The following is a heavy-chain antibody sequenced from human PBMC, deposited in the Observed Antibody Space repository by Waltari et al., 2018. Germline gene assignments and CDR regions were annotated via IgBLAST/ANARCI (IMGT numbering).Heavy chain of an antibody. V-gene: IGHV1-69-2*01. CDR2: IDPEDGET. Sequence: EVQLIQSGAEVKKPGATIKICCKASGYTFTEYYMHWVQQAPGKGLEWVGLIDPEDGETKYAEKFQGRATITADTSIDTAYMELSIRRSEDTAIFYCARTTTIKSLDYWGQGTLVTVAS. J-gene: IGHJ4*02. D-gene: IGHD1-7*01. CDR3: ARTTTIKSLDY. CDR1: GYTFTEYY.